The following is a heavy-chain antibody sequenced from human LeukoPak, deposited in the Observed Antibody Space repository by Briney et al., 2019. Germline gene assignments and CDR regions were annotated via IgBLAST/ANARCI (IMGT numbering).Heavy chain of an antibody. D-gene: IGHD2/OR15-2a*01. CDR2: TYFRSKWYN. CDR1: GGTFSSNSAA. V-gene: IGHV6-1*01. CDR3: ANFYLDN. Sequence: SQTLSLTCAISGGTFSSNSAAWNWIRQSPSRGLEWLGRTYFRSKWYNDYAESVKGRISINPDTSKNQFSLQLNSVNPEDTAVYYCANFYLDNWSQGSLVTVSS. J-gene: IGHJ4*02.